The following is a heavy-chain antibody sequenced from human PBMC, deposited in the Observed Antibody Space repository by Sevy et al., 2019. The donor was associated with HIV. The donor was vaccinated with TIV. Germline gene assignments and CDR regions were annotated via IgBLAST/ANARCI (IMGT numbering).Heavy chain of an antibody. CDR2: ISGSGGST. V-gene: IGHV3-23*01. D-gene: IGHD3-10*01. J-gene: IGHJ3*02. Sequence: GGSLRLSCAASGFTFSSYAMSWVRQAPGKGLEWVSAISGSGGSTYYADSEKGRFTISRDNSKNTLYLQMNSLRAEDTAVYYCAKEFDYGSGSYYSRYDAFDIWGQGTMVTVSS. CDR1: GFTFSSYA. CDR3: AKEFDYGSGSYYSRYDAFDI.